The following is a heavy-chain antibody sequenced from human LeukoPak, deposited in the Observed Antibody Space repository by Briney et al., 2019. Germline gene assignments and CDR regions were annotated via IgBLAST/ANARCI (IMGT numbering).Heavy chain of an antibody. D-gene: IGHD3-10*01. CDR2: ISGSGGNT. J-gene: IGHJ6*03. V-gene: IGHV3-23*01. CDR1: GFTFANYA. Sequence: PGGALRLSCGVSGFTFANYAMTWVPQTTGKGVERVSSISGSGGNTYNADSVKGRFTISRDNSKNTLYLQMNSLRAEDTAVYYCAKDRRSDGSGSPSGYMDVWGKGTTVTVSS. CDR3: AKDRRSDGSGSPSGYMDV.